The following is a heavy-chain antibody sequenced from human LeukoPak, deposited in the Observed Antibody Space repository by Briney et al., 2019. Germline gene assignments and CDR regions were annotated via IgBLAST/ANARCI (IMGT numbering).Heavy chain of an antibody. Sequence: ASVKVSCKASGYTFTSYAMHWVRQAPGQRLEWMGWINAGNGNTKYSQKFQGRVTIARDTSASTAYMELSSLRSEDTAVYYCARGHSVTPFDPWGQGTLVTVSS. D-gene: IGHD6-13*01. V-gene: IGHV1-3*01. CDR2: INAGNGNT. J-gene: IGHJ5*02. CDR1: GYTFTSYA. CDR3: ARGHSVTPFDP.